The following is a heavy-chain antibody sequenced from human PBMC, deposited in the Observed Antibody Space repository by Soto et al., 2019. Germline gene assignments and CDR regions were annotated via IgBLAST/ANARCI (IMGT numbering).Heavy chain of an antibody. V-gene: IGHV4-4*07. CDR3: ARSSHRESFFNP. CDR2: IYTRGST. J-gene: IGHJ5*02. CDR1: NGSLSNSY. Sequence: QVQLQESGPGLVKPSETLSLSCTVSNGSLSNSYWNWIRQPAGKGLEWIGRIYTRGSTNYNPSLLCRVTMSIDTSKNQSSLQLNSVTAAPTAVYYCARSSHRESFFNPWGQGTLVTVSS. D-gene: IGHD6-13*01.